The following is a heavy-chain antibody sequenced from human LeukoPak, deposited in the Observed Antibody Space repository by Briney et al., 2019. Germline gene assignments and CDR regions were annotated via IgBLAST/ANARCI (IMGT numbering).Heavy chain of an antibody. D-gene: IGHD3-22*01. CDR1: GGSISSGGYS. Sequence: PSETLSLTCAVSGGSISSGGYSWSWIRQPPGKGLEWIGYIYHSGSTYYNPSLKSRVTIPVDRSKNQFSLKLSSVTAADTAVYYCARRNENYYDSSGYFDPWGQGTLVTVSS. V-gene: IGHV4-30-2*01. J-gene: IGHJ5*02. CDR2: IYHSGST. CDR3: ARRNENYYDSSGYFDP.